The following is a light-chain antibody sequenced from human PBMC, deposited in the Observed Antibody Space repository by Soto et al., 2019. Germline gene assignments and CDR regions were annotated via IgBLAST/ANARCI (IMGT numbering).Light chain of an antibody. J-gene: IGLJ2*01. Sequence: QSALTQPASVSGSPGQSITFSCTGTSNDIGGYNYVSWYQQHPGKAPKLMIFDVSNRPSGVSYRFSGSKSGNTASLTISGLQAEDEADYYCSSYTSSITLLFGGGTKLTVL. CDR3: SSYTSSITLL. CDR1: SNDIGGYNY. CDR2: DVS. V-gene: IGLV2-14*01.